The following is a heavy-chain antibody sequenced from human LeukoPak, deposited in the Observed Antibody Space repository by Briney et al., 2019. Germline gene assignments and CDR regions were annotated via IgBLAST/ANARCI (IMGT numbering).Heavy chain of an antibody. CDR1: GYTFIGYY. CDR3: ARGVGGELMVYAIYHWFDP. Sequence: VASVKVSCKASGYTFIGYYMHWVRQAPGQGLEWMGWIDPNSGGTNYAQKLQGRVTMTTDTSTSTAYMELRSLRSDDTAVYYCARGVGGELMVYAIYHWFDPWGQGTLVTVSS. J-gene: IGHJ5*02. CDR2: IDPNSGGT. V-gene: IGHV1-2*02. D-gene: IGHD2-8*01.